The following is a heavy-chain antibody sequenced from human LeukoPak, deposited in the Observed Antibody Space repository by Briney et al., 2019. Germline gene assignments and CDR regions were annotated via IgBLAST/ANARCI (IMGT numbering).Heavy chain of an antibody. V-gene: IGHV3-30*03. D-gene: IGHD3-16*02. Sequence: PGGSLRLSCAASGFTFSNFGMHWVRQAPGKGLEWVAAISYDGKNEYYTDSVKGRFTISRDNAKNTLYLQMNSLRAEDTAVYYCARMAMITFGGVIVEQDYFDYWGQGTLVTVSS. CDR3: ARMAMITFGGVIVEQDYFDY. CDR2: ISYDGKNE. J-gene: IGHJ4*02. CDR1: GFTFSNFG.